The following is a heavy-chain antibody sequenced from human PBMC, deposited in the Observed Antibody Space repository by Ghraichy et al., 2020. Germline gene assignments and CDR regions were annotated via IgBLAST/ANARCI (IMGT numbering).Heavy chain of an antibody. CDR3: ARDWAMTTVTHGAY. J-gene: IGHJ4*02. Sequence: GGSLRLSCAASGFTFSSYSMNWVRQAPGKGLEWVSSISSSSSYIYYADSVKGRFTISRDNAKNSLYLQMNSLRAEDTAVYYCARDWAMTTVTHGAYWGQGTLVTVSS. CDR1: GFTFSSYS. D-gene: IGHD4-17*01. V-gene: IGHV3-21*01. CDR2: ISSSSSYI.